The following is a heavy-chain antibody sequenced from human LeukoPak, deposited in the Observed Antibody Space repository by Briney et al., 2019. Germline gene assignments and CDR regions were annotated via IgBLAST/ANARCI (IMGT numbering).Heavy chain of an antibody. D-gene: IGHD4-17*01. V-gene: IGHV3-49*04. J-gene: IGHJ4*02. CDR1: GFTFGDYA. CDR3: TWADYGDMSTPYY. CDR2: IRSKGYGGTT. Sequence: GRSLRLSCTASGFTFGDYAMSWVRQAPGKGLEWVGFIRSKGYGGTTEYAASVKGRFIISRDDSKSIAYLQMNSLKTEDTAVYYCTWADYGDMSTPYYWGQGTLVTVSS.